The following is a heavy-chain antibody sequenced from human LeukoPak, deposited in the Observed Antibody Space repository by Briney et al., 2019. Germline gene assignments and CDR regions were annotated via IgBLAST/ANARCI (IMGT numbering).Heavy chain of an antibody. CDR2: IYYSGST. CDR3: ARSYYYGSGSYFSRYYYYYMDV. Sequence: SETLSLTCTVSGGSISSYYWSRIRQPPGKGLEWIGYIYYSGSTNYNPSLKSRVTISVDTSKNQFSLKLSSVTAADTAVYYCARSYYYGSGSYFSRYYYYYMDVWGKGTTVTISS. CDR1: GGSISSYY. J-gene: IGHJ6*03. D-gene: IGHD3-10*01. V-gene: IGHV4-59*01.